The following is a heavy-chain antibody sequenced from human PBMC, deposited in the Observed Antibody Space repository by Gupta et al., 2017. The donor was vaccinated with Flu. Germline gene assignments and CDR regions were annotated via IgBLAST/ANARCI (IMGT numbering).Heavy chain of an antibody. CDR2: ISDSGDTT. CDR1: GITFSSYA. Sequence: DVQLLESGGVLVQPGGSLRLSCASSGITFSSYAMSWVCQAPGKGLEWVSGISDSGDTTYYADSVKGHFTISRDNSKNTLYLQMKRVRDEDTAIYYCAKGIRTGWYYFDDWGHGTLVTVSS. J-gene: IGHJ4*01. V-gene: IGHV3-23*01. D-gene: IGHD6-19*01. CDR3: AKGIRTGWYYFDD.